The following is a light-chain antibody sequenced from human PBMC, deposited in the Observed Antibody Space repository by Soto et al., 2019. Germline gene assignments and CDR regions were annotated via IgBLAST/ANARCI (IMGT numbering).Light chain of an antibody. CDR3: CSYAGSNIVV. CDR1: SSDVGGYNY. J-gene: IGLJ2*01. Sequence: QSALTQPRSVSGSPGQSVTISCTGTSSDVGGYNYVSWYQQHPGKAPKLMIYDVSKRPSGVPHRFSGSKSGNTASLTISGLQAEDEADYYCCSYAGSNIVVFGGGTKLTVL. V-gene: IGLV2-11*01. CDR2: DVS.